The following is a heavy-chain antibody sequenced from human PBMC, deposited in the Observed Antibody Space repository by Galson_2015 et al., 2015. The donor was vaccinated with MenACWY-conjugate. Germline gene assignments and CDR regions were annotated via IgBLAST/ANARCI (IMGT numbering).Heavy chain of an antibody. J-gene: IGHJ4*02. Sequence: SLRLSCAASGFTVSSNYMSWVRQAPGKGLEWVSVIYSGGSTYYADSVKGRFTISRDNSKNTLYLQMNSLRAEDTAVYYCARDSPDSSGYYYDGWGALDYWGQGTLVTVSS. D-gene: IGHD3-22*01. V-gene: IGHV3-53*01. CDR1: GFTVSSNY. CDR3: ARDSPDSSGYYYDGWGALDY. CDR2: IYSGGST.